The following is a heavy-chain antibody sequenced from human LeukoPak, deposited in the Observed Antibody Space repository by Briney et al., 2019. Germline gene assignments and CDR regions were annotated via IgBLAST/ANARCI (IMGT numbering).Heavy chain of an antibody. CDR2: ISYSSGSI. J-gene: IGHJ3*02. Sequence: GGSLRLSCAASGFTFDEYAMHWVRQAPGKGLEWVSGISYSSGSIGYVDSVKGRFTISRDNAKNSLYLQMNSLRAEDTAVYYCAKDYYDSSGYYYLAFDIWGQGTMVTVSS. CDR3: AKDYYDSSGYYYLAFDI. D-gene: IGHD3-22*01. V-gene: IGHV3-9*01. CDR1: GFTFDEYA.